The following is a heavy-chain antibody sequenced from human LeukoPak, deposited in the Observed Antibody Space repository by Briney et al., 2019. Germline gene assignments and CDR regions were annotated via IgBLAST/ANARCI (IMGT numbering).Heavy chain of an antibody. D-gene: IGHD3-9*01. CDR2: IYHSGST. V-gene: IGHV4-30-2*01. CDR1: GGSISSGGYS. Sequence: SQTLSLTCAVSGGSISSGGYSWSWLRQPPGKGLEWIGYIYHSGSTYYNPSLKSRVTISVDRSKNQFSLKLSSVTAADTAVYYCARNILTGYFVDYWGQGTLVTVSS. CDR3: ARNILTGYFVDY. J-gene: IGHJ4*02.